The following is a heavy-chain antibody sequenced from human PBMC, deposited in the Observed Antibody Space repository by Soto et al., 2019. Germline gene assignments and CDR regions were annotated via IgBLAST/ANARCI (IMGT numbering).Heavy chain of an antibody. CDR3: ARVWIMGSYSHFDY. CDR2: TYYTSKWYN. CDR1: GDSVSSNSAA. V-gene: IGHV6-1*01. J-gene: IGHJ4*01. Sequence: SQTLSLTCVISGDSVSSNSAAWNWIRQSTSRVLEWLARTYYTSKWYNDYAVSVKSRITINADTSKNQFSLQLNTVTPEDTAVYYCARVWIMGSYSHFDYWGQGTLVTVSS. D-gene: IGHD1-26*01.